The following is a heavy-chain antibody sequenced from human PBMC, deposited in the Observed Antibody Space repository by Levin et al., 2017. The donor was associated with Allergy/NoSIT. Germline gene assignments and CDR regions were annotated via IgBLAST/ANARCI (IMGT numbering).Heavy chain of an antibody. Sequence: ASVKVSCKASGGTFSSYAISWVRQAPGQGLEWMGGIIPIFGTANYAQKFQGRVTITADKSTSTAYMELSSLRSEDTAVYYCARSLGSWGSGSYYNPFDYWGQGTLVTVSS. D-gene: IGHD3-10*01. J-gene: IGHJ4*02. CDR2: IIPIFGTA. CDR3: ARSLGSWGSGSYYNPFDY. V-gene: IGHV1-69*06. CDR1: GGTFSSYA.